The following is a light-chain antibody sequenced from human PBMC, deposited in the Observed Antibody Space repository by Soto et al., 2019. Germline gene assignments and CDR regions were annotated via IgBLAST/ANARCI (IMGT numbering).Light chain of an antibody. V-gene: IGKV3-11*01. J-gene: IGKJ4*01. CDR3: QPRYNWPLT. CDR1: QSVSRS. CDR2: GAS. Sequence: EIVLTQSPATLSLSPGERATLSCRASQSVSRSLAWYQQKPGQSPRLLIHGASNRATDIPARFSGSGSGTDFTITVSSLEPEDFAVYYCQPRYNWPLTFGGGTKVEIK.